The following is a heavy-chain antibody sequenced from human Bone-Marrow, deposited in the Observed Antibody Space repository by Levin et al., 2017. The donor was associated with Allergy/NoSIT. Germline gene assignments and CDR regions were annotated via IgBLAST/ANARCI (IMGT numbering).Heavy chain of an antibody. CDR1: GGSISSSSYY. CDR3: ARLPHDYSPPKFFDY. CDR2: IYYSGST. Sequence: PGGSLRLSCTVSGGSISSSSYYWGWIRQPPGKGLEWIGSIYYSGSTYYNPSLKSRVTISVDTSKNQFSLKLSSVTAADTAVYYCARLPHDYSPPKFFDYWGQGTLVTVSS. D-gene: IGHD2-15*01. V-gene: IGHV4-39*01. J-gene: IGHJ4*02.